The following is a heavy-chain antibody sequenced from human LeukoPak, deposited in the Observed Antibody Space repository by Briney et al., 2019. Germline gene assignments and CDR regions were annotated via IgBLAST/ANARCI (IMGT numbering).Heavy chain of an antibody. CDR3: ARETGYSRWSTWRSTDY. V-gene: IGHV1-46*01. Sequence: ASVKVSCKASGGTFSSYAISWVRQAPGQGLEWMGIINPSGGSTSYAQKFQGRVTMTRDTSTSTVYMELSSLRSEDTAAYYCARETGYSRWSTWRSTDYWGQGTLVTVSS. CDR2: INPSGGST. J-gene: IGHJ4*02. CDR1: GGTFSSYA. D-gene: IGHD6-13*01.